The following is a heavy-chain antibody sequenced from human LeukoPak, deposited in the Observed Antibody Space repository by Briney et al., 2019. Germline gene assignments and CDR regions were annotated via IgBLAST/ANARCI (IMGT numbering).Heavy chain of an antibody. CDR3: TTDYGLYGMDV. Sequence: PGGSLRLSCAASGFTFSNAWMSWVRQAPGKGLEWVGRIKSKTDGGTTDYAAPVKGRLTISRDDSKNTLYLQMNSLKTEDTAVYYCTTDYGLYGMDVWGQGTTVTVSS. J-gene: IGHJ6*02. CDR1: GFTFSNAW. D-gene: IGHD3-3*01. CDR2: IKSKTDGGTT. V-gene: IGHV3-15*01.